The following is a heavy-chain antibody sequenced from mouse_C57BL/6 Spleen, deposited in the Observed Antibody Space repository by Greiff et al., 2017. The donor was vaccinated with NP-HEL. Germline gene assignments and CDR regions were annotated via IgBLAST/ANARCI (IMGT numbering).Heavy chain of an antibody. CDR3: ARGRYGNYAMDY. CDR1: GYTFTGYW. CDR2: ILPGSGST. J-gene: IGHJ4*01. D-gene: IGHD1-1*02. Sequence: QVQLQQSGAELLKPGASVKLSCKATGYTFTGYWIEWVKQRPGHGLEWIGEILPGSGSTNYNEKFKGKATLTADTSSNTAYMQLSSLTTEDAAIYYCARGRYGNYAMDYWGQGTSVTVSS. V-gene: IGHV1-9*01.